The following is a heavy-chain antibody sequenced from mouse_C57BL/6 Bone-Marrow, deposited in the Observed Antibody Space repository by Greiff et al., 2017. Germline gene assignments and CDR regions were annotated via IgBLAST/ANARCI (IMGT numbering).Heavy chain of an antibody. D-gene: IGHD1-1*01. Sequence: VQLQQPGAELVMPGASVKLSCKASGYTFTSYWMHWVKQRPGQGLEWIGEIDPSDSYTNYNQKFKGKSTLTVDKSSSTAYMQLSSLTSEDSAVYYCAREEREHCYGGSYEFDYWGQGTLVTVSA. V-gene: IGHV1-69*01. CDR1: GYTFTSYW. CDR3: AREEREHCYGGSYEFDY. J-gene: IGHJ3*01. CDR2: IDPSDSYT.